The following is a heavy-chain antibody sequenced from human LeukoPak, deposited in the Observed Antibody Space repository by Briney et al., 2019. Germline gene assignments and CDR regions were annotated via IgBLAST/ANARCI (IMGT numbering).Heavy chain of an antibody. V-gene: IGHV4-61*09. D-gene: IGHD4-17*01. Sequence: PSQTLSLICTVSGDSLTSGSRYWRWIRQPAGKGLEWIGHFYSSTRTTYNPSLESRVTISGDTAKNQFSLKLDSVTAADTAVYFCARCMSELDYGDYAYYYHMDVWGKGTTVTVSS. J-gene: IGHJ6*04. CDR2: FYSSTRT. CDR3: ARCMSELDYGDYAYYYHMDV. CDR1: GDSLTSGSRY.